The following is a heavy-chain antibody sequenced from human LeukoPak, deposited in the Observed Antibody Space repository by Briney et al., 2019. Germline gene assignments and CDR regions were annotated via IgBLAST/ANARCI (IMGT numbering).Heavy chain of an antibody. D-gene: IGHD3-22*01. J-gene: IGHJ4*02. CDR1: GFTFSNYY. CDR3: ARDLGRYYDSSGYYDY. V-gene: IGHV3-11*01. Sequence: GGSLRLSCAASGFTFSNYYMSWIRQAPGKGLEWISYISSSSGSSTYYADSVKGRFTISRDNAQNSLYLQLNSLRAEDTAVYYCARDLGRYYDSSGYYDYWGQGTLVTVSS. CDR2: ISSSSGSST.